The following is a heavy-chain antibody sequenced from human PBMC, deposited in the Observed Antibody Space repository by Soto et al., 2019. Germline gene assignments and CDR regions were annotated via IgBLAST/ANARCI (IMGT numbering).Heavy chain of an antibody. J-gene: IGHJ6*03. CDR1: GGSFSGYY. V-gene: IGHV4-34*01. Sequence: QVQLQQWGAGLLKPSETLSLTCAVYGGSFSGYYWSWIRQPPGKGREWIGEINHSGSTNYNPSLKSRVTISVDTSKNQLSLKLSSVTAADTAVYYCARLLHRNYYFYYMDVWGKGTTVTVSS. CDR3: ARLLHRNYYFYYMDV. CDR2: INHSGST.